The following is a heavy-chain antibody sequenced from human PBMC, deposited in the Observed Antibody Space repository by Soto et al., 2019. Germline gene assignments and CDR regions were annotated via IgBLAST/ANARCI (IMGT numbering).Heavy chain of an antibody. CDR1: GGSITTYGYS. Sequence: LSLTCAVSGGSITTYGYSWSWIRHSPGKGLEWIGYIFHSGSTYYNPSLERRVTLSIDTSKNQFSLNVTSVTAADTAVYYCARGRASYLYYFDYWGRGALVTVSS. D-gene: IGHD3-10*01. J-gene: IGHJ4*01. V-gene: IGHV4-30-2*06. CDR2: IFHSGST. CDR3: ARGRASYLYYFDY.